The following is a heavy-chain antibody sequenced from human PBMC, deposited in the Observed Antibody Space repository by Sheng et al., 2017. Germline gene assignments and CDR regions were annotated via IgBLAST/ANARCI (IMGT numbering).Heavy chain of an antibody. CDR3: AFIMIRGLLSADGGVDV. CDR1: GFTFSDYS. Sequence: QVQLVESGGALVQTGGSLRLSCVASGFTFSDYSMTWIRQAPGKGLEWIAYISNGGRNIFYAESVKGRFTVSRDNAKNSVYLQMTSLRTEDTAMYYCAFIMIRGLLSADGGVDVWGQGTTVTVSS. V-gene: IGHV3-11*04. CDR2: ISNGGRNI. J-gene: IGHJ6*02. D-gene: IGHD3-10*01.